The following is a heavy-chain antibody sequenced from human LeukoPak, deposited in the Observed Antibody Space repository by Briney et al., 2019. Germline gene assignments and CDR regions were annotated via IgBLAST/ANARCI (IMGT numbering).Heavy chain of an antibody. D-gene: IGHD2-15*01. Sequence: PSETLSLICTVSGGPINNYYWSWLRQPAGKGLEWIGRMYTRGSTNYNPSLKSRVTMSVDTSKNQSSLKLSSVTAADTAVYYCARGRYCSADICSGGDAFDIWGQGTMVSVSS. V-gene: IGHV4-4*07. CDR2: MYTRGST. J-gene: IGHJ3*02. CDR3: ARGRYCSADICSGGDAFDI. CDR1: GGPINNYY.